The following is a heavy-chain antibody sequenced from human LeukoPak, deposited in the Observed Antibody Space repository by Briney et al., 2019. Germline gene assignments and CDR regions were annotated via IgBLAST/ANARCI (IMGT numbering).Heavy chain of an antibody. J-gene: IGHJ4*02. CDR3: TKDLLRYYYGSGSSPLSFDY. V-gene: IGHV3-30*02. D-gene: IGHD3-10*01. CDR2: IRYDGSNK. CDR1: GFTFSSYG. Sequence: PGGSLRLSCAASGFTFSSYGMHWVRQAPGKGLEWGAFIRYDGSNKYYADSVKGRFTISRDNSKNTLFLQMNSLRAADTAVYYCTKDLLRYYYGSGSSPLSFDYWGQGTLVTVSS.